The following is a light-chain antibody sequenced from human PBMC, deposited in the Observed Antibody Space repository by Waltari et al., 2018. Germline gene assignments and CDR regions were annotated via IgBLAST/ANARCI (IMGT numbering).Light chain of an antibody. V-gene: IGKV3-20*01. CDR2: GAS. J-gene: IGKJ3*01. CDR3: QQYGSSLFT. CDR1: PIFSSSY. Sequence: EIVLTQSPGTLSLSPRERATLSCRASPIFSSSYLAWYQQKPGQAPGLLIYGASSRATGIPDRFSGSGSGTDFTLTISRLEPEDFAVYYCQQYGSSLFTFGPGTKVDIK.